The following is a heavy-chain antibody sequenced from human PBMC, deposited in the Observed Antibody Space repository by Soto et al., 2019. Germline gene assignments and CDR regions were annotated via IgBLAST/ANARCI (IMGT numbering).Heavy chain of an antibody. CDR3: ARVTYGYCSSASCYGAFDI. Sequence: ASVKVSCKASGYTFTGYYMHWVRQAPGQGLEWMGWTNPNSGGTNYAQNFQGWVTMTRDTSISTAYMELSRLRSDDTAVYYCARVTYGYCSSASCYGAFDIWGQGTMVTVSS. CDR2: TNPNSGGT. J-gene: IGHJ3*02. D-gene: IGHD2-2*03. CDR1: GYTFTGYY. V-gene: IGHV1-2*04.